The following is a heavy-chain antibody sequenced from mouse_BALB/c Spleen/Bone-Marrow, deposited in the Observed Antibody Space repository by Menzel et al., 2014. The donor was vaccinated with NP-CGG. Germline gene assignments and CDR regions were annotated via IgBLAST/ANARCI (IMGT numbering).Heavy chain of an antibody. V-gene: IGHV1-54*01. Sequence: VQLQQSGAELVRPGTSVKVSCKASGYAFTNYLIEWVKQRPGQGLEWIGMINPGSGGTNYNEKFKGKATLTADKSSSTAYMQLSSLTSDDSAVYFCARGWLLPFAYWGQGTLVTVST. CDR1: GYAFTNYL. D-gene: IGHD2-3*01. CDR3: ARGWLLPFAY. J-gene: IGHJ3*01. CDR2: INPGSGGT.